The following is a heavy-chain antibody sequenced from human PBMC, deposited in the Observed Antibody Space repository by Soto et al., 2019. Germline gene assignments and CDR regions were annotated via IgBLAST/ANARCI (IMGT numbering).Heavy chain of an antibody. J-gene: IGHJ6*03. Sequence: PSETLSLTCTVSGGSISSYYWSWIRQPPGKGLEWIGYIYYSGSTNYNPSLKSRVTISVDTSKNQFSLKLSSVTAADTAVYYCARAYSGYAHGNYYYYIDVWGKGTTVTVSS. D-gene: IGHD5-12*01. CDR3: ARAYSGYAHGNYYYYIDV. V-gene: IGHV4-59*01. CDR1: GGSISSYY. CDR2: IYYSGST.